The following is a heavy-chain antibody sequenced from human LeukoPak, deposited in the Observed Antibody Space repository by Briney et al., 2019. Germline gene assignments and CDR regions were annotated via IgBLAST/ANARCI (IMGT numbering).Heavy chain of an antibody. Sequence: GGSLRLSCAASGFTFSSYEMNWVRQTPGKGLEWVANIHDDGRVTNYVDSVKGRFTISRDNSKNTLYLQMNSLRGEDTAVYYCAKGRQLRRSDAFDIWGQGTMVTVSS. J-gene: IGHJ3*02. CDR3: AKGRQLRRSDAFDI. D-gene: IGHD1-26*01. V-gene: IGHV3-7*03. CDR2: IHDDGRVT. CDR1: GFTFSSYE.